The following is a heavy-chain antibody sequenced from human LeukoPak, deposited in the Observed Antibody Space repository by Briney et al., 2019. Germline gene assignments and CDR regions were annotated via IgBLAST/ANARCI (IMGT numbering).Heavy chain of an antibody. CDR1: GFTLSRYW. CDR2: IKQDGSEK. J-gene: IGHJ4*02. D-gene: IGHD3-9*01. V-gene: IGHV3-7*01. Sequence: GGSLRLSCAASGFTLSRYWMRGVRQAPGKGVEGVANIKQDGSEKYYVDSVKGRFTICRDNANTSLYLQMNSLRAEDTAVYYCARDQLRYFDRLNHAFDYWGQGTLVTVSS. CDR3: ARDQLRYFDRLNHAFDY.